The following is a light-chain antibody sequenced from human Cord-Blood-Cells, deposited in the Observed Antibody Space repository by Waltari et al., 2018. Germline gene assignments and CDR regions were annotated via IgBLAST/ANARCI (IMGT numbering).Light chain of an antibody. Sequence: EIVLTQSPATLSFSPGERATLSCRASQGVSSYLAWYQQKPGQAPRLLIYDASNRATGIPARFSGSGSGTDFTLTISSLEPEDFAVYYCQQRSNWPWTFGQGTKVEIK. CDR3: QQRSNWPWT. J-gene: IGKJ1*01. CDR1: QGVSSY. CDR2: DAS. V-gene: IGKV3-11*01.